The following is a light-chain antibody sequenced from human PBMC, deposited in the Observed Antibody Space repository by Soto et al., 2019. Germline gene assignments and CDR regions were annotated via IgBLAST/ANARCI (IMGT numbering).Light chain of an antibody. Sequence: DIQMTQSPSSLSASVGDRVTITCRASQGISNYLAWYQHKPGKVPKLLIYAASTLQSGVPSRFRGSGSGTDFTLTISSLQPEDVATYYCQKYNSAPRTFGQGPNVDI. CDR3: QKYNSAPRT. CDR1: QGISNY. V-gene: IGKV1-27*01. CDR2: AAS. J-gene: IGKJ1*01.